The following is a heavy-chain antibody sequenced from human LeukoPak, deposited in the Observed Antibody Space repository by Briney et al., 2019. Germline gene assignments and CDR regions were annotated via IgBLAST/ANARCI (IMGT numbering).Heavy chain of an antibody. CDR3: ARQFGYCSSTSCSGDYYYGMDV. J-gene: IGHJ6*02. V-gene: IGHV5-51*01. Sequence: GESLKISCKGSGYSFTSYWIGWVRQMPGKGLEWMGIIYPGDSDTRYSPSSQGQVTISADKSISTAYLQWSSLKASDTAMYYCARQFGYCSSTSCSGDYYYGMDVWGQGTTVTVSS. D-gene: IGHD2-2*01. CDR2: IYPGDSDT. CDR1: GYSFTSYW.